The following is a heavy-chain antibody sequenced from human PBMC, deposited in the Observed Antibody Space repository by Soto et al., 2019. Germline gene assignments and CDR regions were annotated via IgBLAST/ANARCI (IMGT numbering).Heavy chain of an antibody. CDR3: ASHGGYCSGGSCYSSVY. CDR2: MNPNSGNT. D-gene: IGHD2-15*01. CDR1: GYTFTSYD. Sequence: ASVKVSCKASGYTFTSYDINWVRQATGQGLEWMGWMNPNSGNTGYAQKFQGRVTMTRNTSISTAYMELSSLRSEDTAVYYCASHGGYCSGGSCYSSVYWGQGTLVTVSS. J-gene: IGHJ4*02. V-gene: IGHV1-8*01.